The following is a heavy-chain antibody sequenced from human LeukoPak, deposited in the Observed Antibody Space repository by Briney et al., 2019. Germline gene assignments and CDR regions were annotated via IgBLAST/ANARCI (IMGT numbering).Heavy chain of an antibody. V-gene: IGHV3-30*04. D-gene: IGHD6-19*01. CDR3: ARGVTAVAGIDY. CDR2: ISYDGSNK. J-gene: IGHJ4*02. Sequence: GGSLRLSCAASGFTFSSYAMHWVRQAPGKGLGWVAVISYDGSNKFYADSVKGRFTISRDNSKNTLYLQMNSLRAEDTAVYYCARGVTAVAGIDYWGQGTLVTVSS. CDR1: GFTFSSYA.